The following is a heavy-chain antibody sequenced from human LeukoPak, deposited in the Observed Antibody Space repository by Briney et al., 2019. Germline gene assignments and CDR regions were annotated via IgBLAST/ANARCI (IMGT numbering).Heavy chain of an antibody. CDR1: GGTFSSYA. CDR2: IIPIFGTA. J-gene: IGHJ6*03. Sequence: ASVKVSCKASGGTFSSYAISWVRQAPGQGLEWMGGIIPIFGTANYAQKFQGRVTITADESTSTAYMELSSLRSEDTAVYYCARGATGTTGYYYYYYMDVWGKGTTVTVSS. CDR3: ARGATGTTGYYYYYYMDV. V-gene: IGHV1-69*13. D-gene: IGHD1-7*01.